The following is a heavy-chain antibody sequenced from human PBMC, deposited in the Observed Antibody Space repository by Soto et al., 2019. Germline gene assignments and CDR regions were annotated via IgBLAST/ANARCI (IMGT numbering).Heavy chain of an antibody. V-gene: IGHV3-66*01. Sequence: DVQLVESGGGLVQPGGSLRLSCAASGFTVSSNYMSWVRQAPGQGREWVSVIYSGGSTYYAYSVKGRFTISRDNSKNTLYLQMNSMRSADTAVYYCARDFVHDDYPEYFRPWGQGTLVTVSS. CDR3: ARDFVHDDYPEYFRP. D-gene: IGHD3-16*01. CDR2: IYSGGST. J-gene: IGHJ1*01. CDR1: GFTVSSNY.